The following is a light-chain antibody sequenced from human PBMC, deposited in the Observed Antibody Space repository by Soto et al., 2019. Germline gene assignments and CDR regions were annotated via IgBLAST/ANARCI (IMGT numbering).Light chain of an antibody. CDR3: HHYNSYSEA. CDR2: KAS. CDR1: QTISSW. V-gene: IGKV1-5*03. Sequence: DIQMTQSPSTLSGSVGDRVTITCRASQTISSWLAWYQQKPGKAPKLLIYKASTLKSGVPSRFSGIGSGTEFALTISSLQPEDFATYYCHHYNSYSEAFGQGTKVELQ. J-gene: IGKJ1*01.